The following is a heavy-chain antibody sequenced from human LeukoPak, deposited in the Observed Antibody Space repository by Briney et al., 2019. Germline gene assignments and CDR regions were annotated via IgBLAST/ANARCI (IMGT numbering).Heavy chain of an antibody. CDR2: IYPGNSDT. J-gene: IGHJ4*02. CDR1: GYSFTNYW. CDR3: ARLQDSSDWYVFDY. Sequence: GESLKISCKGSGYSFTNYWIGWVRQMPEKGLEWMGIIYPGNSDTRYSPSFQGQVTISADKSISTAHLQWSSLKASDTAMYYCARLQDSSDWYVFDYWGQGTLVTVSS. V-gene: IGHV5-51*01. D-gene: IGHD6-19*01.